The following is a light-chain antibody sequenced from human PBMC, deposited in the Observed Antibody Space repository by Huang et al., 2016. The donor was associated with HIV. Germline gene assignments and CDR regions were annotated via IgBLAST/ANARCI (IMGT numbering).Light chain of an antibody. CDR3: MQGTHWPPT. CDR1: QSLVHSDGNTY. J-gene: IGKJ1*01. CDR2: KVS. V-gene: IGKV2-30*02. Sequence: DVVMTQSPLSLPVTLGQPASISCRSSQSLVHSDGNTYLNWFQQRLGQSPGRLIYKVSNRDSGVPDRFSGSGSGTDFTLKISRVEAEDVGVYYCMQGTHWPPTFGQGTKVEIK.